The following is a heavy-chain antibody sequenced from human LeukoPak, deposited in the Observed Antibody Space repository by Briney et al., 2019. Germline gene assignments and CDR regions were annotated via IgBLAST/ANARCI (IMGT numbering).Heavy chain of an antibody. CDR2: ISYDGSNK. CDR3: ARSGIYYYDSSGYSQLDY. Sequence: GGSLRLSCAASGFTFSSYAMHWVRQAPGKGLEWVAVISYDGSNKYYADSVKGRFTISRDNSKNTLYLQMNSLRAEDTAVYYCARSGIYYYDSSGYSQLDYWGQGTLVTVSS. D-gene: IGHD3-22*01. V-gene: IGHV3-30*04. J-gene: IGHJ4*02. CDR1: GFTFSSYA.